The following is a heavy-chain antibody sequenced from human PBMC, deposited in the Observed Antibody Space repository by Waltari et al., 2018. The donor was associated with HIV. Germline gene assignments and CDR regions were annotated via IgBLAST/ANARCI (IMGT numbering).Heavy chain of an antibody. CDR2: ISYQGNTK. V-gene: IGHV3-30-3*01. Sequence: QVQLVESGGGVVQPGRSLRLSCAASGFNFTTYARHWVRQAPGKGLEWVALISYQGNTKYYADSVKGRFSISRDNSKSTLSLQMTSLRVEETAIYYCARMDRGMVVDFWGQGTLVTVSA. D-gene: IGHD2-8*01. CDR1: GFNFTTYA. J-gene: IGHJ4*02. CDR3: ARMDRGMVVDF.